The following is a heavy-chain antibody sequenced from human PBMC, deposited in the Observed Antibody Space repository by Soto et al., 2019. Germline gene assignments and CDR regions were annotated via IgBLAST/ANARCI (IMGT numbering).Heavy chain of an antibody. CDR2: IWYDGSNK. Sequence: GGSLRLSCAASGFIFSSYGMHWVRQAPGKGLEWVAVIWYDGSNKYYADSVKGRFTISRDNSKNTLYLQMNSLRAEDTAVYYCARETTMGYGWFDPWGQGTLITVSS. V-gene: IGHV3-33*01. CDR3: ARETTMGYGWFDP. CDR1: GFIFSSYG. J-gene: IGHJ5*02. D-gene: IGHD4-17*01.